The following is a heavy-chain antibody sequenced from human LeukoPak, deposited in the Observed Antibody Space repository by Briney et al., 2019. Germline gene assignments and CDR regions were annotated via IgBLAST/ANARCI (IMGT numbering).Heavy chain of an antibody. Sequence: SETLSLTCTVSGGSTSSYYWSWIRQPAGKGLEWIGRIYTTGSTNYNPSLKSRVTMSVDTSKNQFSLKLSSVTAADTAVYYCARGPIVVVPAAPWSYFDYWGQGTLVTVSS. J-gene: IGHJ4*02. CDR3: ARGPIVVVPAAPWSYFDY. V-gene: IGHV4-4*07. CDR1: GGSTSSYY. D-gene: IGHD2-2*01. CDR2: IYTTGST.